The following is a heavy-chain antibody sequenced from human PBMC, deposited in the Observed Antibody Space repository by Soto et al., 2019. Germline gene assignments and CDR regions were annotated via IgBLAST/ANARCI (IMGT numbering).Heavy chain of an antibody. V-gene: IGHV3-21*01. CDR1: GFTFSDFT. CDR2: ISSGGSFI. D-gene: IGHD6-13*01. CDR3: ARGSRRTFDY. Sequence: EVQLVESGGGLVKPGGSLRLSCAASGFTFSDFTMNWVRQAPGKGLQWVSSISSGGSFISYADSVRGRFTISRDNAKNSRYLQVDSLRAEDTAVFFCARGSRRTFDYRGQGTLVTVSS. J-gene: IGHJ4*02.